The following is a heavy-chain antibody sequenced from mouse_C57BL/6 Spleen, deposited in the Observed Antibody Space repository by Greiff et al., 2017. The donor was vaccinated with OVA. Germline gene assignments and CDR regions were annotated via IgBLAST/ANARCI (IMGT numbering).Heavy chain of an antibody. CDR2: IDTSDSYT. J-gene: IGHJ4*01. CDR1: GYTFTSYW. D-gene: IGHD2-5*01. Sequence: VQLQQPGAELVRPGTSVKLSCKASGYTFTSYWMHWVKQRPGQGLEWIGVIDTSDSYTNYNQKFKGKATLTVDTYYSTAYMQLSSHASEDSAVYYCARDYSNYGGAMDYWGQGTSVTVSS. V-gene: IGHV1-59*01. CDR3: ARDYSNYGGAMDY.